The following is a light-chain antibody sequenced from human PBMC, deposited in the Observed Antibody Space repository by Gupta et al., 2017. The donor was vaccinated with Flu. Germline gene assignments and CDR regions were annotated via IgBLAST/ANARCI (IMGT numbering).Light chain of an antibody. CDR2: DTS. CDR3: QQRITGPPGIT. Sequence: EIVLTQSPATLSLSPGERATLSCRASHTINGYLAWFQQRPGQAPRLLLYDTSDTAAGVPARFSGSGSGTEFTLTISRLEPEDYAIYYCQQRITGPPGITFGQGARLETK. V-gene: IGKV3-11*01. CDR1: HTINGY. J-gene: IGKJ5*01.